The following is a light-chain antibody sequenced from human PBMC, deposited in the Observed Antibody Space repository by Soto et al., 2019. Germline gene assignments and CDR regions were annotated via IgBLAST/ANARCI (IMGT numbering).Light chain of an antibody. CDR3: QQYDNLPFT. J-gene: IGKJ5*01. V-gene: IGKV1-33*01. CDR1: QDISNY. Sequence: DIQMTQSPSSLSASVGDRVTITCQASQDISNYLNWYQQKPGKAPKLLIYDASNLETRVPSRFSGSGSGTDFTFTISSLQPEDIATYYCQQYDNLPFTFGQGTRLDIK. CDR2: DAS.